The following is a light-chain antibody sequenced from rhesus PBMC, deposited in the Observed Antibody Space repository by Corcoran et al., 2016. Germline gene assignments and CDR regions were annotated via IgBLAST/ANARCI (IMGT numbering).Light chain of an antibody. J-gene: IGKJ4*01. CDR2: GAS. CDR3: LQSSNWPLT. V-gene: IGKV3-24*04. CDR1: PSVSSY. Sequence: EIVMTQSPATLALSPGERATLSCRASPSVSSYLAWYQPKPGQAPRLLVYGASSRATGIPDRFSGSGSGTEFTLTISSLEPEDVGVYFCLQSSNWPLTFGGGTKVELK.